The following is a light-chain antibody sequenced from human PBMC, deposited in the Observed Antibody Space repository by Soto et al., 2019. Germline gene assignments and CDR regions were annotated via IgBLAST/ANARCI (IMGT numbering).Light chain of an antibody. J-gene: IGKJ1*01. CDR3: QQYNNWPPLT. CDR2: GAS. V-gene: IGKV3-15*01. Sequence: EIVMTQSPATLSVSPGERATLSCRASQSVSSNLAWYQQKPGQAPRLLIYGASTRATGIPARFSGSGSGTEFTLTISSLLSEDCAVYYCQQYNNWPPLTFGQGTKVDIK. CDR1: QSVSSN.